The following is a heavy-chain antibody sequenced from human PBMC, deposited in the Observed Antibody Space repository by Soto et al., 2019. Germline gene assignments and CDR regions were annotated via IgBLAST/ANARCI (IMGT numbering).Heavy chain of an antibody. CDR3: ARLPKGSLVTA. Sequence: LVESGGGLVYPGGSLTLSCVGSGFRFSEHSMNWVRQAPGKGLQWVSYISSSSDSTYYADSVKGRFTVSRDNAKNALFLKMNSLRDDDTATYYCARLPKGSLVTAWGQGVRVTVSS. J-gene: IGHJ4*02. CDR2: ISSSSDST. V-gene: IGHV3-48*02. CDR1: GFRFSEHS. D-gene: IGHD2-21*02.